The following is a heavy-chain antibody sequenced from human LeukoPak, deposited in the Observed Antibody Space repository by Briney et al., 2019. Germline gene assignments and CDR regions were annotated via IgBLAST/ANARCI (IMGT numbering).Heavy chain of an antibody. CDR2: FDPEDGET. CDR1: GYXLTELS. J-gene: IGHJ2*01. CDR3: ATPRRGDWYFDL. D-gene: IGHD3-10*01. Sequence: ASVKVSCKVSGYXLTELSIHWVRQAPGKGLEWMGGFDPEDGETIYAQKFQGRVTMTEDTSTDTAYMELSSLRSEDTAVYYCATPRRGDWYFDLWGRGTLVTVSS. V-gene: IGHV1-24*01.